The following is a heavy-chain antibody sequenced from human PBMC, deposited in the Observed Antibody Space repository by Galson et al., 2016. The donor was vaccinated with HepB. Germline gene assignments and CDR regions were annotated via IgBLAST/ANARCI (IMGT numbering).Heavy chain of an antibody. CDR2: IIPVFGPP. CDR3: MLGSCSPRCYSHSPYYYYYGMDV. J-gene: IGHJ6*02. V-gene: IGHV1-69*13. CDR1: GGTVSTYA. Sequence: SVKVSCKASGGTVSTYAISWARQAPGQGLEWMGGIIPVFGPPNYARKSEGRVTITADESTSTVYMELNSLRSEDTAVYYCMLGSCSPRCYSHSPYYYYYGMDVWGQGTTVTVSS. D-gene: IGHD2-21*01.